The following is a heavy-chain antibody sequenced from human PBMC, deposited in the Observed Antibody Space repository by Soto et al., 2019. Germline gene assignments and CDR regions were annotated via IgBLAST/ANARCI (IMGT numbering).Heavy chain of an antibody. CDR3: ARQPYDTSDYFDY. J-gene: IGHJ4*02. CDR2: INHSGST. V-gene: IGHV4-34*01. CDR1: GGSFSGYY. D-gene: IGHD3-22*01. Sequence: SETLSLTCAVYGGSFSGYYWSWIRQPPGKGLEWIGEINHSGSTDYNPSLKSRVTISVDTSRIHFSLKLISVTAADTAIYYCARQPYDTSDYFDYWGQGTLVTVSS.